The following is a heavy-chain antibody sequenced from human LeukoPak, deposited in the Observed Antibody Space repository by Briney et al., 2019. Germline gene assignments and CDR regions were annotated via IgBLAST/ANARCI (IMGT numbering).Heavy chain of an antibody. Sequence: ASVKVSCTASGYTFTSYDINWVRQAPGQGLEWMGWISAYNGNTNYAQKLQGRVTMTTDTSTSTAYMELRSLRSDDTAVYYCARVQFSGWYSSNDYWGQGTLVTVSS. CDR1: GYTFTSYD. CDR2: ISAYNGNT. J-gene: IGHJ4*02. CDR3: ARVQFSGWYSSNDY. V-gene: IGHV1-18*01. D-gene: IGHD6-19*01.